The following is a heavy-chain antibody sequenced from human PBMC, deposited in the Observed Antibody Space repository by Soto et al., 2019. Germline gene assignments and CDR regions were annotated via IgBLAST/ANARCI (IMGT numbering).Heavy chain of an antibody. D-gene: IGHD2-2*01. CDR2: ISAYNGNT. CDR3: ASHCSSTSCYGRAGGY. Sequence: QVQLVQSGAEVKKPGASVKVSCKASGYTFTSYGISWVRQAPGQGLEWMGWISAYNGNTNYAQKLQGRVTMTTDTSTSTGHMELRSLRSDDTAVYYCASHCSSTSCYGRAGGYWGQGTLVTVSS. J-gene: IGHJ4*02. V-gene: IGHV1-18*01. CDR1: GYTFTSYG.